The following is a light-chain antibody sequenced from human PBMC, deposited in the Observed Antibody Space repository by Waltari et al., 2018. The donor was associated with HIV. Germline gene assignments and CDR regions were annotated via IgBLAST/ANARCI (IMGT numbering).Light chain of an antibody. J-gene: IGKJ1*01. Sequence: DIVITQSPLSLPVTVGQPASISCRSGQSLVHRDGDTHLRWLQQRPGQPPRLLVYKISNRFSGVPDRCRGSGAGTDFTLHISRVEPEDVGVYYCMQGSEFPWTFGQGTTLEI. V-gene: IGKV2-24*01. CDR2: KIS. CDR1: QSLVHRDGDTH. CDR3: MQGSEFPWT.